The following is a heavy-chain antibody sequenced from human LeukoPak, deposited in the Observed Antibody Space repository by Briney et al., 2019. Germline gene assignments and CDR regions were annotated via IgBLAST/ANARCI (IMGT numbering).Heavy chain of an antibody. V-gene: IGHV3-30*04. CDR3: ATYYGDYVWGNFDY. CDR1: GFTFSSYA. CDR2: ISYDGRKK. D-gene: IGHD4-17*01. J-gene: IGHJ4*02. Sequence: GGSLRLSCAASGFTFSSYAMHWVRQAPGKGLEWMVVISYDGRKKYYADSVKGRLTISRDNAKNSLYLQMNSLRAEDTAVYYCATYYGDYVWGNFDYWGQGTLVTVSS.